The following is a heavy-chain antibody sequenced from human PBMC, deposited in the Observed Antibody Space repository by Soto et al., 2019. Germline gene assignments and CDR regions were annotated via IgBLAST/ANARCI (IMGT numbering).Heavy chain of an antibody. Sequence: GGSLRLSCAASGFTFSSYAMSWVRQAPGKGLEWVSAISGSGGSTYYADSVKGRFTISRDNSKNTLYLQMNSLRAEDTAVYYCAKINLPLRFLEWLLPEEIDYWGQGTLVTVSS. CDR1: GFTFSSYA. D-gene: IGHD3-3*01. V-gene: IGHV3-23*01. J-gene: IGHJ4*02. CDR2: ISGSGGST. CDR3: AKINLPLRFLEWLLPEEIDY.